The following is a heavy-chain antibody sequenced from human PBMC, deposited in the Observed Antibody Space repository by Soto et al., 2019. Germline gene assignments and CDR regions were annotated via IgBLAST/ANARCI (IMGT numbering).Heavy chain of an antibody. CDR1: GFTFSSYG. V-gene: IGHV3-33*01. Sequence: VGSLRLSCAASGFTFSSYGMHWVRQAPGKGLEWVAVIWYDGSNKYYADSVKGRFTISRDNSKNTLYLQMNSLRAEDTAVYYCARDSSGFWSGYYDPAESMVIDYWGQGTLVTVSS. CDR3: ARDSSGFWSGYYDPAESMVIDY. CDR2: IWYDGSNK. D-gene: IGHD3-3*01. J-gene: IGHJ4*02.